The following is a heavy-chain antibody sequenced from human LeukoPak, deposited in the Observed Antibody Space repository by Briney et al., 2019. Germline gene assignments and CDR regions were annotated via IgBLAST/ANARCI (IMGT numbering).Heavy chain of an antibody. CDR1: GGSISSSSYY. CDR3: ARDGSSSRLFDY. V-gene: IGHV4-39*07. CDR2: IYYSGST. Sequence: SETLSLTCTVSGGSISSSSYYWGWIRQPPGKGLEWIGSIYYSGSTYYNPSLKSRVTISVDTSKNQFSLKLSSVTAADTAVYYCARDGSSSRLFDYWGQGTLVTVSS. D-gene: IGHD6-6*01. J-gene: IGHJ4*02.